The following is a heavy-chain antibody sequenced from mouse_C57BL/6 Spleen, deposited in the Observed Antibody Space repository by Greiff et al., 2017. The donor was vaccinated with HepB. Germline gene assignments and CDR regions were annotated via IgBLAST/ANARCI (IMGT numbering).Heavy chain of an antibody. CDR2: ILPGSGST. CDR3: ARFTTVVATENYFDY. D-gene: IGHD1-1*01. CDR1: GYTFTGYW. Sequence: QVQLQQSGAELMKPGASVKLSCKATGYTFTGYWIEWVKQRPGHGLEWIGEILPGSGSTNYNEKFKGKATFTADTSSNTAYMQLSSLTTEDSAIYYCARFTTVVATENYFDYWGQGTTLTVAS. J-gene: IGHJ2*01. V-gene: IGHV1-9*01.